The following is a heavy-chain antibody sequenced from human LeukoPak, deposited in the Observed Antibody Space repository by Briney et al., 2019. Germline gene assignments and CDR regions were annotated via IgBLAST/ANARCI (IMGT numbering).Heavy chain of an antibody. Sequence: GGSLRLSCAASGFTFTSYAMSWVRQAPGKGLEWVSAISSSGGTTYYADSVKGRSTISRDNSKNTLYMQMHSLRAEDTAVYYCAKALGGIVVTTTDYWGQGTLVTVSS. D-gene: IGHD5-12*01. CDR3: AKALGGIVVTTTDY. J-gene: IGHJ4*02. V-gene: IGHV3-23*01. CDR2: ISSSGGTT. CDR1: GFTFTSYA.